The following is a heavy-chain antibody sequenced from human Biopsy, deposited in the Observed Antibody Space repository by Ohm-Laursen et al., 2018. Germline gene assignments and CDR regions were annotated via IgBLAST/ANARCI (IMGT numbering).Heavy chain of an antibody. D-gene: IGHD3-3*01. CDR1: GFPLRDVRMG. V-gene: IGHV2-26*01. CDR3: ARMMGRCMESEGFDH. CDR2: LSSSDAI. Sequence: PTQPLPLPCTVSGFPLRDVRMGVRWIRHTPEKALEWLAHLSSSDAISFTPSLQSRLSISTDASTSHVVLTMTNMDPIDTATYFCARMMGRCMESEGFDHWGQGARVTVS. J-gene: IGHJ5*02.